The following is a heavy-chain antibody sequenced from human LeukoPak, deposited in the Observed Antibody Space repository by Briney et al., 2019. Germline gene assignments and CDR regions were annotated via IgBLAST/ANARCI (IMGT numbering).Heavy chain of an antibody. CDR1: GYTFTDYY. V-gene: IGHV1-46*01. D-gene: IGHD5-12*01. J-gene: IGHJ4*02. CDR3: ARSFPNSGYDYYLHY. CDR2: INPSGGST. Sequence: ASVKVSCKASGYTFTDYYMHWVRQAPGQGLEWMGIINPSGGSTSYAQKFQGRVTMTRDMSTSTVYMELSSLRSEDTAVYYCARSFPNSGYDYYLHYWGQGTLVTVSS.